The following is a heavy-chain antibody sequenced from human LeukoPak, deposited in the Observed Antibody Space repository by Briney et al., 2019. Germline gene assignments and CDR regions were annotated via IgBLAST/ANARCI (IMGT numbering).Heavy chain of an antibody. CDR3: ARVGSSGYYYGMDV. V-gene: IGHV3-21*01. J-gene: IGHJ6*02. CDR1: GFTFSSYN. D-gene: IGHD3-10*01. CDR2: ISSSSSYI. Sequence: GGSLRLSCAASGFTFSSYNMNWVRQAPGKGLEWVSSISSSSSYIYYADSVKGRFTISRDNAKNSLYLQMNSLRAEDTAVYYCARVGSSGYYYGMDVWGQGTTVTVSS.